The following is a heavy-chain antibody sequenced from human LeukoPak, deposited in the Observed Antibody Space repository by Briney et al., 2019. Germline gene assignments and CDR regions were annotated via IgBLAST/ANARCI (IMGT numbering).Heavy chain of an antibody. Sequence: SETLSLTCAVYGGSFSGYYWSWIRQPPGKGLEWIGEINHSGSTNYNPSLKSRVTISVDTSKNQFSLKLSSVTAADTAVYYCASLSMAHWYYYYYMDVWGEGTTVTVS. CDR3: ASLSMAHWYYYYYMDV. J-gene: IGHJ6*03. D-gene: IGHD2/OR15-2a*01. CDR2: INHSGST. CDR1: GGSFSGYY. V-gene: IGHV4-34*01.